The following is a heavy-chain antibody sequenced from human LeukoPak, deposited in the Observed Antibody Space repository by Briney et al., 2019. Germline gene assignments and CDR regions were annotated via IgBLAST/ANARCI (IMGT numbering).Heavy chain of an antibody. J-gene: IGHJ5*02. CDR1: GFTVSSNY. CDR3: IVFGDSNH. Sequence: GGSLRLSCAASGFTVSSNYVSWVRQAPGKGLEWVSAIHTSGDTCYADSVKGRFTISRDTSKNTLYLQINSLRVEDTAVYYCIVFGDSNHWGQGTLVTVSS. V-gene: IGHV3-53*01. D-gene: IGHD4-17*01. CDR2: IHTSGDT.